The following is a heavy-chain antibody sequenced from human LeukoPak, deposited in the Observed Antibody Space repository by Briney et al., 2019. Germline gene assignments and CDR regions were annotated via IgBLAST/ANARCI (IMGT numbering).Heavy chain of an antibody. D-gene: IGHD2-2*01. J-gene: IGHJ6*04. V-gene: IGHV3-21*01. CDR3: AREPSLGYCSSTSCEDYYGMDV. CDR1: GFTFSSYS. Sequence: NPGGSLRLSCAASGFTFSSYSMNWVRQAPGKGLEWVSSISSSSSYIYYAYSLKGPFTISRDNAKNYLYLQMNSLRAEDTAVYYCAREPSLGYCSSTSCEDYYGMDVWGKGTTVTVSS. CDR2: ISSSSSYI.